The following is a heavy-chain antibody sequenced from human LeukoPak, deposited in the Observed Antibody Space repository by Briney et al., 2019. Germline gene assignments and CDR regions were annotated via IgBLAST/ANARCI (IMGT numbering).Heavy chain of an antibody. Sequence: PGGSLRLSCAASGFTFSTYGMSWVRQAPGKGLEWVSAIISGSGVTTYYADSVKGRFTISRDNSKNTLYLQINSLRAEDTAVYYCAGHRYCNSPTCPPGVWGKGTTVTVFS. V-gene: IGHV3-23*01. CDR1: GFTFSTYG. CDR3: AGHRYCNSPTCPPGV. CDR2: IISGSGVTT. D-gene: IGHD2/OR15-2a*01. J-gene: IGHJ6*04.